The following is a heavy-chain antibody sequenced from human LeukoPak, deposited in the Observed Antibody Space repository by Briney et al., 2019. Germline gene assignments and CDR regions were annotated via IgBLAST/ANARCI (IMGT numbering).Heavy chain of an antibody. V-gene: IGHV3-9*01. J-gene: IGHJ4*02. CDR2: ISWNSGSI. D-gene: IGHD3-9*01. CDR1: GFTFSSYA. CDR3: AKEYDILTGYQTLPFDY. Sequence: GGSLRLSCAASGFTFSSYAMSWVRQAPGKGLEWVSGISWNSGSIGYADSVKGRFTISRDNAKNSLYLQMNSLRAEDTALYYCAKEYDILTGYQTLPFDYWGQGTLVTVSS.